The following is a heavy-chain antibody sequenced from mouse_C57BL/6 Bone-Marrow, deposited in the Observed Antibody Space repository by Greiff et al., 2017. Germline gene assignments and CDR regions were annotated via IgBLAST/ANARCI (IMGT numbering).Heavy chain of an antibody. CDR2: ISAGGSYT. Sequence: EVKLVESGGGLVKPGGSLKLSCAASGFTFSSYAMSWVRQTPEKGLEWVATISAGGSYTNYTDNVKGRFTISRDNAKNTRYLHMIPLKSEDTAMFNSAREIVTTCFDYWGQGTTLTVSS. CDR3: AREIVTTCFDY. CDR1: GFTFSSYA. D-gene: IGHD2-5*01. J-gene: IGHJ2*01. V-gene: IGHV5-4*01.